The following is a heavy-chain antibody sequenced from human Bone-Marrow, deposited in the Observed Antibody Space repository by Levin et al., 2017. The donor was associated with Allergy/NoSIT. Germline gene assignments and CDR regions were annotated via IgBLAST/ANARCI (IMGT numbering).Heavy chain of an antibody. CDR1: GFTFSSYW. D-gene: IGHD2-8*01. J-gene: IGHJ5*02. V-gene: IGHV3-7*01. Sequence: GESLKISCAASGFTFSSYWMSWVRQAPGKGLEWVANIKQDGSEKYYVDSVKGRFTISRDNAKNSLYLQMNSLRAEDTAVYYCARDMPVYATRVWFDPWGQGTLVTVSS. CDR3: ARDMPVYATRVWFDP. CDR2: IKQDGSEK.